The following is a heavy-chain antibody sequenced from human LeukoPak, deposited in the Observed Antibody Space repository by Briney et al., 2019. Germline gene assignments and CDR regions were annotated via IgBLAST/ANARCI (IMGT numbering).Heavy chain of an antibody. V-gene: IGHV3-30-3*01. J-gene: IGHJ5*02. Sequence: PGGSLRLSCEGSAFIFSGHWMNWVRQTPGKGLEWVAVISYDGSNKYYADSVKGRFTISIDNSKNTLYLQMNSLRAEDTAVYYCVTLGVITTGWFDPWGQGTLVTVSS. CDR2: ISYDGSNK. D-gene: IGHD3-22*01. CDR1: AFIFSGHW. CDR3: VTLGVITTGWFDP.